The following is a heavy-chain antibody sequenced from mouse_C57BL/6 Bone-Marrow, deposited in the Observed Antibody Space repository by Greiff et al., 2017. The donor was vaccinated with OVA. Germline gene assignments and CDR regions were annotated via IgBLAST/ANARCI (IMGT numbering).Heavy chain of an antibody. CDR1: GYTFTSYL. J-gene: IGHJ1*03. Sequence: QVQLQQPGAELVKPGASVKLSCKASGYTFTSYLMHWVKQRPGQGLEWIGMIHPNSGSTNYNEKFKSKATLTVDKSSSTAYMQLSSLTSEDSAVYYCARDLPPWYFDVWGTGTTVTVSS. CDR2: IHPNSGST. CDR3: ARDLPPWYFDV. V-gene: IGHV1-64*01. D-gene: IGHD2-1*01.